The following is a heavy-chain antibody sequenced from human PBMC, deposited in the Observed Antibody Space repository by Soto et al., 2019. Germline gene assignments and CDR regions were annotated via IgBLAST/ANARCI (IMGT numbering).Heavy chain of an antibody. CDR2: ISYDGSNK. V-gene: IGHV3-30-3*01. CDR1: GFTFSSYA. CDR3: ASPIAAGSEY. Sequence: LRLSCAASGFTFSSYAMHWVRQAPGKGLEWVAVISYDGSNKYYADSVKGRFTISRDNSKNTLYLQMNSLRAEDTAVYYCASPIAAGSEYWGQGTLVTVSS. J-gene: IGHJ4*02. D-gene: IGHD6-13*01.